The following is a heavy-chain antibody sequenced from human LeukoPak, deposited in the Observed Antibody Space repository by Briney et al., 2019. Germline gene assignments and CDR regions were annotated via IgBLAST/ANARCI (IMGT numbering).Heavy chain of an antibody. CDR2: INHSGST. V-gene: IGHV4-34*01. Sequence: PSETLSLTCAVYGGSFSGYYWSWIRHPPGKGLELIGEINHSGSTNYNPSLKSRVTISVDTSKNQFPLKLSSVTAADTAVYYCARHVPYGDYRVFDYWGQGTLVTVSS. CDR1: GGSFSGYY. D-gene: IGHD4-17*01. J-gene: IGHJ4*02. CDR3: ARHVPYGDYRVFDY.